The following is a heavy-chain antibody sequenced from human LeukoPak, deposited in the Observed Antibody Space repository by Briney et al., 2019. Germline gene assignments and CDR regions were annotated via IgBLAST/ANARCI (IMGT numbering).Heavy chain of an antibody. D-gene: IGHD5-18*01. Sequence: TGGSLRLSCAASGFTFSSYSMNWVRQAPGKGLEWFSYISSGSSTIYYADSVKGRFTISRDNGKNSLYLLMNSLRDEDTAVYYCAREDTGMDVWGQGTTVTASS. CDR3: AREDTGMDV. J-gene: IGHJ6*02. V-gene: IGHV3-48*02. CDR2: ISSGSSTI. CDR1: GFTFSSYS.